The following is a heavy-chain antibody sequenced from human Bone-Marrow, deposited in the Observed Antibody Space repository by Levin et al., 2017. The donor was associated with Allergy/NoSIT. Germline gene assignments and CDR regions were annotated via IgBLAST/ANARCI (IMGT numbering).Heavy chain of an antibody. D-gene: IGHD2/OR15-2a*01. V-gene: IGHV3-21*01. CDR3: SRGAFRY. Sequence: GESLKISCEASASSLSTYAMNWVRQAPGKGLEWVSSISSSGNSVNYAESLRGRFSISRDNDKNVVYLHMNSLTAEDTAVYYCSRGAFRYWGQGVLVVVSS. CDR2: ISSSGNSV. J-gene: IGHJ4*02. CDR1: ASSLSTYA.